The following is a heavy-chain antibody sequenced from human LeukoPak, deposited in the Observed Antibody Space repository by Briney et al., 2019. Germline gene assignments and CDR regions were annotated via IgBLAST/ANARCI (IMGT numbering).Heavy chain of an antibody. Sequence: SVKVSCKASGFTFTSSAMQWVRQARGQRLEWIGWVVVGSGNTNYAQKFQERVTITRDMSTSTAYMELSSLRSEDTAVYYCAAEGWFGELLFDYWGQGTLVTVSS. V-gene: IGHV1-58*02. CDR3: AAEGWFGELLFDY. CDR1: GFTFTSSA. CDR2: VVVGSGNT. D-gene: IGHD3-10*01. J-gene: IGHJ4*02.